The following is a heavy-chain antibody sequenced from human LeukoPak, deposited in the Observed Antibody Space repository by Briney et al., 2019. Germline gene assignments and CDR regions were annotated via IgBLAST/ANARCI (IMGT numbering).Heavy chain of an antibody. D-gene: IGHD1-26*01. CDR3: AKDFGWELGLAVY. Sequence: PGGSLRLSCAASGFTFSSYAMSWVRQAPGKGLERVSAISGSGGSTYYADSAKGRFTISRDNSKNTLYLQMNSLRAEDTAVYYCAKDFGWELGLAVYWGQGTLVTVSS. V-gene: IGHV3-23*01. CDR1: GFTFSSYA. J-gene: IGHJ4*02. CDR2: ISGSGGST.